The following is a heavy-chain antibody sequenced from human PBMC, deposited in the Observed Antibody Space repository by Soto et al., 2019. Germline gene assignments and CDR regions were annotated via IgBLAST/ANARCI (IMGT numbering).Heavy chain of an antibody. CDR1: GGTFSSYA. CDR2: IIPIFGTA. Sequence: SVKVSCKASGGTFSSYAISWVRQAPGQGLEWTGGIIPIFGTANYAQKFQGRVTITADESTSTAYMELSSLRSEDTAVYYCARDIVVVPAAYSDAFDIWGQGTMVTVSS. CDR3: ARDIVVVPAAYSDAFDI. D-gene: IGHD2-2*01. V-gene: IGHV1-69*13. J-gene: IGHJ3*02.